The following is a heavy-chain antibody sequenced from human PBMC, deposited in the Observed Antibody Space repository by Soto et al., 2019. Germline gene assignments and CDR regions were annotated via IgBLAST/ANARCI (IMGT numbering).Heavy chain of an antibody. J-gene: IGHJ4*02. D-gene: IGHD3-22*01. CDR3: AIVIYCESSSPFHY. V-gene: IGHV4-59*06. CDR2: IYYSGST. Sequence: SETLSLTCTVSGVSIISYDWSWILQHPGKGLEWIGYIYYSGSTYYNPSLESRVTLSVDTSRKQFSLKVSSVTAADTAVYYCAIVIYCESSSPFHYCGPATRVTGSS. CDR1: GVSIISYD.